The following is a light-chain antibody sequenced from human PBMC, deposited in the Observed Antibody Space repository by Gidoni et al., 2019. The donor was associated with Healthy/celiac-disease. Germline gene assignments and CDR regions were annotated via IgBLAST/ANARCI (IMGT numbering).Light chain of an antibody. CDR2: GAS. Sequence: EIVMTQSPATLPVSPGERATLYCRASQTVNSNLARYQQKPGQAPRRLINGASTRATGVPARFSGSGSGTEFTLTISSLQSEDFAVYYCQQYNNWPPGTFGPGTKVDIK. V-gene: IGKV3-15*01. J-gene: IGKJ3*01. CDR3: QQYNNWPPGT. CDR1: QTVNSN.